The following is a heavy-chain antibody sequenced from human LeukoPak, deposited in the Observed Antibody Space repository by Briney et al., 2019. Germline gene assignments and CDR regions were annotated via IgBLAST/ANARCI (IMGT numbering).Heavy chain of an antibody. CDR3: ARDRFLMGGSGSYYDY. D-gene: IGHD3-10*01. CDR1: GFSFSSYA. Sequence: PGGSLRLSCAASGFSFSSYAMHWVRQAPGKGLEWVAVISYDGSNKYYADSVKGRFTISRDSPKNTLYLQMNSLRAEDAAIYYCARDRFLMGGSGSYYDYWGQGAQVTVSS. CDR2: ISYDGSNK. J-gene: IGHJ4*02. V-gene: IGHV3-30-3*01.